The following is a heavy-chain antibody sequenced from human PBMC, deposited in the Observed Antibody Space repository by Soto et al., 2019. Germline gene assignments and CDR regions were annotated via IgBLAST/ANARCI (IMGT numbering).Heavy chain of an antibody. CDR1: GFTFSSHW. D-gene: IGHD6-13*01. CDR2: INSDGSTT. CDR3: ATGLEDYSSSRYDY. V-gene: IGHV3-74*01. J-gene: IGHJ4*02. Sequence: EVQLVESGGGLVQPGGSLRLSCAASGFTFSSHWMHWVRQAPGKGLVWVSRINSDGSTTNYADSVKGRFTISRANAKNTLFLQMNSLRVEDTAVYYCATGLEDYSSSRYDYWGAGTLVTVSS.